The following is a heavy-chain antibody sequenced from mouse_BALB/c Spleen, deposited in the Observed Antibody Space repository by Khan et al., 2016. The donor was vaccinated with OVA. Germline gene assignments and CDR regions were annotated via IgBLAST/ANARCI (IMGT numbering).Heavy chain of an antibody. CDR1: GFTFNIYA. J-gene: IGHJ3*01. D-gene: IGHD1-1*01. CDR2: ISSGYST. CDR3: TREIYGSNYGWFAY. V-gene: IGHV5-6-5*01. Sequence: EVELVESGGGLAKPGGSLKLSCAASGFTFNIYAMSWVRQSPEKRLEWVASISSGYSTYYPDSVKGRFTISRDNARNILYLQMSSLRAEDTAMYYCTREIYGSNYGWFAYWGLGTLVTVSA.